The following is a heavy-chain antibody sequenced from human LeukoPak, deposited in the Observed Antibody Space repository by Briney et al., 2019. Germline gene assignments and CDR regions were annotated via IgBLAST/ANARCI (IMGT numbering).Heavy chain of an antibody. J-gene: IGHJ4*02. V-gene: IGHV3-48*02. CDR1: GFPFGSYV. CDR2: INHNAEMI. Sequence: TGGSLRLSCEASGFPFGSYVMSWVRQAPGKGREWIAYINHNAEMIFYPDFVKGRFTISRDNAKSSLYLQMNALRYEDTAIYYCARDHDWAFDLWGQGTLVTVSS. CDR3: ARDHDWAFDL. D-gene: IGHD3-9*01.